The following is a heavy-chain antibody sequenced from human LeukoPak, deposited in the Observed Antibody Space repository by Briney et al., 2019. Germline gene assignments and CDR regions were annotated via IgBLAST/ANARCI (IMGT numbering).Heavy chain of an antibody. CDR2: IYYSGST. V-gene: IGHV4-59*01. D-gene: IGHD6-19*01. J-gene: IGHJ6*02. Sequence: SETLSLTCTVSGGSISSYYWSWIRQPPGKGLEWIGYIYYSGSTNYNPSLKRRVTISVDTSKNQFSLKLSSVTAADTAVYYCARASPRYSSGWYGTHYGMDVWGQGTTVTVSS. CDR1: GGSISSYY. CDR3: ARASPRYSSGWYGTHYGMDV.